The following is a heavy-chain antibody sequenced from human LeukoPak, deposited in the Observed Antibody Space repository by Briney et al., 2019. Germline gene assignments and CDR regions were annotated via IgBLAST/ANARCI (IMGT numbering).Heavy chain of an antibody. CDR1: GGSISSYY. V-gene: IGHV4-59*08. CDR3: ARRPSGWYFDY. CDR2: IYYSGST. J-gene: IGHJ4*02. Sequence: SQTLSLTCTVSGGSISSYYWSWIRQPPGKGLEWIGYIYYSGSTNYNPSLKSRVTISVDTSKNQFSLKLSSVTAADTAVYYCARRPSGWYFDYWGQGTLVTVSS. D-gene: IGHD6-19*01.